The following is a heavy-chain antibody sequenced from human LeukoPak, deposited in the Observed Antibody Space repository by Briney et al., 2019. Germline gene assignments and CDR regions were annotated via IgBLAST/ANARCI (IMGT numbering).Heavy chain of an antibody. V-gene: IGHV4-38-2*02. Sequence: SETLSLTCTVSGYSISSGYYWGWIRQPPGKGLEWIGSIYHSGSTYYNPSLKSRVTISVDTSKNQFSLKLSSVTAADTAVYYCARQYYDILTGYFAIPPFDPWGQGTLVTVSS. CDR3: ARQYYDILTGYFAIPPFDP. CDR1: GYSISSGYY. D-gene: IGHD3-9*01. CDR2: IYHSGST. J-gene: IGHJ5*02.